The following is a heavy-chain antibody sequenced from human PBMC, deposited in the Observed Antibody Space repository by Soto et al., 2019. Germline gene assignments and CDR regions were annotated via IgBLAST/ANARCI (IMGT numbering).Heavy chain of an antibody. CDR1: GYTFSAYT. CDR3: ARDTETLGPRANDALDI. J-gene: IGHJ3*02. CDR2: INAGSGNT. V-gene: IGHV1-3*01. Sequence: QAQLVQSGAEMKKPGASVKVSCKATGYTFSAYTMNWVRQAPGQSLAWMGWINAGSGNTKYSQNFKGRVSITRDTSASTVYMELTGLTSEDTAVYYCARDTETLGPRANDALDIWGQGTMVTVSS. D-gene: IGHD3-3*02.